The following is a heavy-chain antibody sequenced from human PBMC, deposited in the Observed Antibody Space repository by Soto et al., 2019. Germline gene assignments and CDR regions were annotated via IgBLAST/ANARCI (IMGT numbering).Heavy chain of an antibody. CDR2: INPNSGGT. D-gene: IGHD3-10*01. V-gene: IGHV1-2*04. J-gene: IGHJ6*02. CDR3: ARESSVKGSYYNYGPITRGMYV. CDR1: GYTFTGYY. Sequence: ASVKVSCKASGYTFTGYYMHWVRQAPGQGLEWMGWINPNSGGTNYAQKFQGWVTMTRDTSISTAYMELSRLRSDDTAVYYCARESSVKGSYYNYGPITRGMYVWGQGTTVTVSS.